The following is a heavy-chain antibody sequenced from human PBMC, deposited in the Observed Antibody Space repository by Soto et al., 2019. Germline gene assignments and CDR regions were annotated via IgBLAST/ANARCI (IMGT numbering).Heavy chain of an antibody. CDR1: GFTFSNFA. CDR3: AKDRKSGSGWYWDY. Sequence: EVQLLESGGALVQPGGSLRLSCAASGFTFSNFAMSWVRQAPGKGREWVSAISGSGTSTYDADAVKGRFPISRDNSKNTLYLQMNSLSAEDTGVYYCAKDRKSGSGWYWDYWGQGTLVTVSS. CDR2: ISGSGTST. D-gene: IGHD6-19*01. V-gene: IGHV3-23*01. J-gene: IGHJ4*02.